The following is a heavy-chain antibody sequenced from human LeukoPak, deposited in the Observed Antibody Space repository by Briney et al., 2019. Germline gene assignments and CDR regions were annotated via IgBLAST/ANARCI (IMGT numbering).Heavy chain of an antibody. V-gene: IGHV4-61*02. CDR3: VRAGYGDGLDP. D-gene: IGHD4-17*01. J-gene: IGHJ5*02. CDR1: GGSISSGSYY. CDR2: IYTSGST. Sequence: PSETPSLTCTVSGGSISSGSYYWSWIRQPAGKGLEWIGRIYTSGSTNYNPSLKSRVTISVDTSKNQFSLKLSSVTAADTAVYYWVRAGYGDGLDPWGQGTLVTVSS.